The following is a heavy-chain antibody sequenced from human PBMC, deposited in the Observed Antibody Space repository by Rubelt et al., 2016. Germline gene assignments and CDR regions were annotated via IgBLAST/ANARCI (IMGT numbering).Heavy chain of an antibody. CDR3: ARGRTDTSPSRAFDL. V-gene: IGHV4-4*08. Sequence: SLKSRVTISVDTSKNQFSLKLSSVTAADTAVYYCARGRTDTSPSRAFDLWGQGTMVTVSS. D-gene: IGHD3/OR15-3a*01. J-gene: IGHJ3*01.